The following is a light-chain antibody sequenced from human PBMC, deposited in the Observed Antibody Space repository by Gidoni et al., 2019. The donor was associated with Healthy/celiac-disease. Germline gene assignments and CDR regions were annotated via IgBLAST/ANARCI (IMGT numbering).Light chain of an antibody. CDR3: SSYTSSSTRVV. J-gene: IGLJ2*01. CDR1: SSDVGGYTY. V-gene: IGLV2-14*01. CDR2: EVS. Sequence: QSALTQPASLSGSPGRSSTISCTGTSSDVGGYTYVSWYQQHPGKAPKLMIYEVSTRTSGVSNRFSGSKSGNTASLTISGLQAEDEADYYCSSYTSSSTRVVFGGGTKLTVL.